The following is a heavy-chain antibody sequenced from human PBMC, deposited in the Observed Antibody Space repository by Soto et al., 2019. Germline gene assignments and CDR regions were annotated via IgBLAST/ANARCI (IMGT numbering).Heavy chain of an antibody. CDR1: GGSISSGGYH. J-gene: IGHJ5*02. CDR2: IYYSGST. Sequence: PSETLSLTCTVSGGSISSGGYHWSWIRQHPGKGLEWIGYIYYSGSTYYNPSLKSRVTISVDTSKNQFSLKLSSVTAADTAVYYCARGKNRFDPWGQGTLVTVSS. CDR3: ARGKNRFDP. V-gene: IGHV4-31*03.